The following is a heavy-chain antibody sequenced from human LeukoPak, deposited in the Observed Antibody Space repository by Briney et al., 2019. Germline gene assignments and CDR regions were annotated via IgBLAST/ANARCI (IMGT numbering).Heavy chain of an antibody. J-gene: IGHJ6*03. CDR2: IYYSGST. CDR3: ARGLRFLETYYMDV. Sequence: PSETLSLTCTVSGGSISSYYWSWIRQPPGKGLEWIGYIYYSGSTNYNPSLKSRVTISVDTSKNHFSLKLSSVTAADTAVYYCARGLRFLETYYMDVWGKGTTVTVSS. D-gene: IGHD3-3*01. V-gene: IGHV4-59*08. CDR1: GGSISSYY.